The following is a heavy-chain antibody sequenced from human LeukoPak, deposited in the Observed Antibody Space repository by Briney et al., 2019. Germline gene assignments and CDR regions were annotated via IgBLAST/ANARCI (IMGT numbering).Heavy chain of an antibody. V-gene: IGHV1-69*04. D-gene: IGHD6-13*01. Sequence: GSSVKVSCKASGGTFSSYAISWVRQAPGQGLEWMGRIIPILGIANYAQKFQGRVTITADKSTSTAYMELSSLRSEDTAVYYCARDSRPPSWYSSSWYLGDWGQGTLVTVSS. CDR2: IIPILGIA. CDR3: ARDSRPPSWYSSSWYLGD. CDR1: GGTFSSYA. J-gene: IGHJ4*02.